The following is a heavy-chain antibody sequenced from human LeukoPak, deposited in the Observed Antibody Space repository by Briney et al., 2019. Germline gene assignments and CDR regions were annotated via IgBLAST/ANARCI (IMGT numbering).Heavy chain of an antibody. CDR1: GGTFSSYT. Sequence: ASVKVSCKASGGTFSSYTISWVRQAPGQGLELMGRIIPILGIANYAQKFQGRVTITADKSTSTAYMELSSLRSEDTAVYYCAREGYDTMIVVGGYLVAFDIWGQGTMVTVSS. V-gene: IGHV1-69*04. J-gene: IGHJ3*02. D-gene: IGHD3-22*01. CDR3: AREGYDTMIVVGGYLVAFDI. CDR2: IIPILGIA.